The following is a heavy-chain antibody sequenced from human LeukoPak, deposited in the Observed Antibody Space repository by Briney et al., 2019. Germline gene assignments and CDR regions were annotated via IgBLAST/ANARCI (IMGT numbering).Heavy chain of an antibody. J-gene: IGHJ4*02. Sequence: SETLSLTCTVSGGSISSGSYYWSWIRQPAGKGLEWIGRIYTSGSTNYNPSLRSRVTISLDTSKNQFSLKLNSVAAADTAVYYCARDSGFAVTDYWGQGTLVTVSS. V-gene: IGHV4-61*02. D-gene: IGHD4-17*01. CDR1: GGSISSGSYY. CDR2: IYTSGST. CDR3: ARDSGFAVTDY.